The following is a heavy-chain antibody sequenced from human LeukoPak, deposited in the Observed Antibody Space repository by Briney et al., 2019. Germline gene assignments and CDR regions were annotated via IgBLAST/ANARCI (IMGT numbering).Heavy chain of an antibody. CDR3: ARAGGYEKWSNNYCMDV. V-gene: IGHV3-66*02. CDR1: GFAVISKY. J-gene: IGHJ6*03. Sequence: GGSLRLSCAAPGFAVISKYMSWVRQAPGKGLEWVSLIYSGDDTFYADSVKGRFTISRDDSKNTLYLQTNSLGVEDTAVYYCARAGGYEKWSNNYCMDVWGRGTMVTVS. D-gene: IGHD5-12*01. CDR2: IYSGDDT.